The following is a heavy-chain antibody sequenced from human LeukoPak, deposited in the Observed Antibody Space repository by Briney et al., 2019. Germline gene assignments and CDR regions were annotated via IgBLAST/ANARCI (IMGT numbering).Heavy chain of an antibody. V-gene: IGHV4-34*01. D-gene: IGHD2-15*01. CDR2: INHSGST. J-gene: IGHJ4*02. CDR3: ASPGHCSGGSCYHSFDY. Sequence: KASKTLSFTCAVYGGSFSGYYWRWIRQPPGKGLEWIGEINHSGSTNYNPSLKSRVTISVDTSKNQFSLKLSSVTAADTAVYYCASPGHCSGGSCYHSFDYWGQGTLVTVSS. CDR1: GGSFSGYY.